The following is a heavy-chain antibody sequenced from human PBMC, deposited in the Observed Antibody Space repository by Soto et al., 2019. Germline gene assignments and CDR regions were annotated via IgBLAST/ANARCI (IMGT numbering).Heavy chain of an antibody. CDR1: GFRFSIYS. D-gene: IGHD6-19*01. Sequence: EVHLVESGGGLVQPGGSLRLSCAASGFRFSIYSINWIRQAPGKGLEWSAYITGDSNTIKYADSVKGRFTISRDNAKNAVYLQMNSLRDEDTAVYYCAGSVDGHFDYWGQGTVVTVSS. CDR3: AGSVDGHFDY. J-gene: IGHJ4*02. V-gene: IGHV3-48*02. CDR2: ITGDSNTI.